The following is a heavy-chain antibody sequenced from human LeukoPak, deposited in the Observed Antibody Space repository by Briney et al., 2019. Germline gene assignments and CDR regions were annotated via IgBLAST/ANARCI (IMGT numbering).Heavy chain of an antibody. CDR1: GFTFSSYA. J-gene: IGHJ1*01. CDR3: AKKGGYSYGYQYSHH. V-gene: IGHV3-23*01. D-gene: IGHD5-18*01. CDR2: ISGSGANT. Sequence: PGGSLRLSCAASGFTFSSYAMSWVRQAPGKGLEWVSVISGSGANTYYADSVKGRFTISRDNSKNTLYLQMNSLRAEDTAVYYCAKKGGYSYGYQYSHHWGQGTLVTVSS.